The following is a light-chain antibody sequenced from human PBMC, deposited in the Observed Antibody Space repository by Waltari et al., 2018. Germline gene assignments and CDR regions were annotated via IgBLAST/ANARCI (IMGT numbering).Light chain of an antibody. V-gene: IGLV1-44*01. Sequence: QSLLTQPPSASGTPGQRVTISCSGGISTTGSNTLNWYRQFPGTAPKVLIYSNDQWTSGVPERFSGSKSGTSASLAISGLQSEDEADYYCAAWDDSLGGPVFGGGTKLTVL. CDR2: SND. CDR1: ISTTGSNT. CDR3: AAWDDSLGGPV. J-gene: IGLJ2*01.